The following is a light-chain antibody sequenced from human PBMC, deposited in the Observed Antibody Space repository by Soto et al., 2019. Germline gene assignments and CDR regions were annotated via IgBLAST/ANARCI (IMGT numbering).Light chain of an antibody. CDR1: QSIADY. J-gene: IGKJ4*01. Sequence: DIQMTQSPSSLSASVGDTVTFTCRASQSIADYLNWYQQKPGKAPKFLIYAASTLQSGVPSRFSGSGSGTDFTLAISSLQPEDFATYYCQQSYSTPLTFGGGTKVEIK. CDR3: QQSYSTPLT. V-gene: IGKV1-39*01. CDR2: AAS.